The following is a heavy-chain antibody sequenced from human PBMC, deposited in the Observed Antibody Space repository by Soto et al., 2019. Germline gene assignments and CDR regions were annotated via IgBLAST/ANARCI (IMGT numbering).Heavy chain of an antibody. CDR3: ARHFRYSGSYYPFYYYYYGMDV. V-gene: IGHV4-39*01. J-gene: IGHJ6*02. Sequence: SLTHRLRYTVAGGTISNISYCWGWIRQPPGKGLEWIGSIYYSGSTYYNPSLKSRVTISVDTSKNQFSLKLSSVTAADTAVYYCARHFRYSGSYYPFYYYYYGMDVWGQGTTVTVSS. CDR2: IYYSGST. D-gene: IGHD1-26*01. CDR1: GGTISNISYC.